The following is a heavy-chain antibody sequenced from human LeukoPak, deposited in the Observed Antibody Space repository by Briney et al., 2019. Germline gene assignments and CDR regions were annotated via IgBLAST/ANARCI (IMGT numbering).Heavy chain of an antibody. CDR2: IYYSGST. V-gene: IGHV4-31*03. CDR3: ARAADIVVVPANYGMDV. CDR1: GGSISSGDYY. Sequence: SETLSLTCTVSGGSISSGDYYWSWIRQHPGKGLEWIGYIYYSGSTYYNPSLKSRVTISVDTSKNQFSLKLSSVTAADTAVYYCARAADIVVVPANYGMDVWGQGTTVTVSS. J-gene: IGHJ6*02. D-gene: IGHD2-2*01.